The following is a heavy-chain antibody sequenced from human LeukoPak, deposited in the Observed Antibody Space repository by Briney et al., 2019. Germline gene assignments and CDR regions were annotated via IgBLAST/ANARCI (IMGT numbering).Heavy chain of an antibody. D-gene: IGHD6-13*01. Sequence: ASVKVSCKASGYTFTSYDINWVRQATGQGLEWMGWMNPNSGNTGYAQKFQGRVTMTTDTSTSTAYMELRSLRSDDTAVYYCASSIAAAGNYYYYYGMDVWGQGTTVTVSS. V-gene: IGHV1-8*01. CDR1: GYTFTSYD. CDR2: MNPNSGNT. CDR3: ASSIAAAGNYYYYYGMDV. J-gene: IGHJ6*02.